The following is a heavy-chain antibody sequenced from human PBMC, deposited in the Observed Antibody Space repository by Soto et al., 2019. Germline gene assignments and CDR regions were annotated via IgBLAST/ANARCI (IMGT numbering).Heavy chain of an antibody. CDR2: IYPGDSDT. V-gene: IGHV5-51*01. J-gene: IGHJ6*02. D-gene: IGHD2-2*01. CDR3: ARLTVPAARPYYYYGMDV. Sequence: GESLKISCKGSGYSFTSYWIGWVRQMPGKGLEWMGIIYPGDSDTRYSPSFQGQVTISADKSISTAYLQWSSLKASDTAMYYCARLTVPAARPYYYYGMDVWGQGTTVTVSS. CDR1: GYSFTSYW.